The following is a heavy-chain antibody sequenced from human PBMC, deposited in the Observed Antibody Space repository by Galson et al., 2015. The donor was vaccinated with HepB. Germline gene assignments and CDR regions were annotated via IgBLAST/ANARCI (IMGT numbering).Heavy chain of an antibody. V-gene: IGHV3-33*01. CDR3: ARDRKRDGYNAGFDY. CDR2: IWDDGRNK. J-gene: IGHJ4*02. Sequence: SLRLSCAASGFSFNRYGMHWVRQAPGKGLEWGAAIWDDGRNKYDADSVKGRFTISRDNSDNTLYLQMNSLRAEDTAVYYCARDRKRDGYNAGFDYWGQGSLVTVSS. D-gene: IGHD5-24*01. CDR1: GFSFNRYG.